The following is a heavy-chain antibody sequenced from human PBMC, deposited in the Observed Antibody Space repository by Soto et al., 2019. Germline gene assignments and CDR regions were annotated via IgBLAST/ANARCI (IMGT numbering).Heavy chain of an antibody. CDR3: TRDGSGSYYGLYFQH. V-gene: IGHV3-49*03. D-gene: IGHD1-26*01. CDR1: GFTFGDYA. J-gene: IGHJ1*01. CDR2: IRSKAYGGTT. Sequence: PGGSLRLSCTASGFTFGDYAMRWFRQASGKGPEWVGFIRSKAYGGTTEYAASVKGRFTISRDDSKSIAYLQMNSLKTEDTAVYYCTRDGSGSYYGLYFQHWGQGT.